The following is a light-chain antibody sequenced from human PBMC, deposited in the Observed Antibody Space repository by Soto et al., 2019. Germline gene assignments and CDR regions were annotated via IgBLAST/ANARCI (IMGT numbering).Light chain of an antibody. Sequence: QSVLTQPPSVSAAPGQKVAISCSGSTSNIGNNYVSWYQQLPEKAPKLLIYDTDKRPSGIPDRFSGSKSGTSATLGITGLQTGDEAEYYCAAWDSGLSAVVFGGWTQLTV. CDR2: DTD. V-gene: IGLV1-51*01. CDR3: AAWDSGLSAVV. CDR1: TSNIGNNY. J-gene: IGLJ3*02.